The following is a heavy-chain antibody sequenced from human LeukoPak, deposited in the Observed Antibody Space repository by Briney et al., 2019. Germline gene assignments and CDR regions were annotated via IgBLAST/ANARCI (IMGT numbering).Heavy chain of an antibody. CDR3: ARVSTYYDFWSGYRLGY. CDR1: GYTFTVYY. D-gene: IGHD3-3*01. V-gene: IGHV1-2*02. CDR2: INPNSGGT. Sequence: ASVKVSCKASGYTFTVYYMHWVRQAPGQGLEWMGWINPNSGGTNYAQKFQGRVTMTRDTSISTAYMELSRLRSDDTAVYYCARVSTYYDFWSGYRLGYWGQGTLVTVSS. J-gene: IGHJ4*02.